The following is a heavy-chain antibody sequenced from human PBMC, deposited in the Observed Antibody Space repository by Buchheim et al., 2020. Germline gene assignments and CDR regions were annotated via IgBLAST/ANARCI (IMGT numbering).Heavy chain of an antibody. CDR2: IIPILGIA. V-gene: IGHV1-69*02. J-gene: IGHJ6*02. Sequence: QVQLVQSGAEVKKPGSSVKVSCKASGGTFSSYTISWVRQAPGQGLEWMGRIIPILGIANYAQKFQGRVTINADKSTSTAYIELSSLRSEDTAVYYCARSTGAGGYYYYYGMDVWGQGTT. CDR3: ARSTGAGGYYYYYGMDV. D-gene: IGHD1-1*01. CDR1: GGTFSSYT.